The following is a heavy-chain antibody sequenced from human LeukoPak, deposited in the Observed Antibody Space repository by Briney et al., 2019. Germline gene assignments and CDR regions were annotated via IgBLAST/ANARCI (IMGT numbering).Heavy chain of an antibody. J-gene: IGHJ4*02. V-gene: IGHV3-23*01. Sequence: GGSLRLSCAASGFTFSTYAMSWVRQAPGKGLEWVSTMSGSGGSTYYADSVKGRFTISRDNSKNTLYLQMNSLRAEDTAIYYCAKVQDYDILTGYYIAGGKFDYWGQGTLVTASS. CDR2: MSGSGGST. CDR3: AKVQDYDILTGYYIAGGKFDY. D-gene: IGHD3-9*01. CDR1: GFTFSTYA.